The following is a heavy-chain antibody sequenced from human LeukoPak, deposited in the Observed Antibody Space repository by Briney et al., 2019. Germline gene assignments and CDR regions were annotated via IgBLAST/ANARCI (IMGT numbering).Heavy chain of an antibody. CDR1: GYTFTGNP. CDR3: TREDY. Sequence: SVKVSCKAAGYTFTGNPILWVRQSPGQGREWMGWIIPNSGATTYAQKFQGRVAMTSDTSISTAFMELSSLRSDDTAVYYCTREDYWGQGTPVTVSS. CDR2: IIPNSGAT. V-gene: IGHV1-2*02. J-gene: IGHJ4*02.